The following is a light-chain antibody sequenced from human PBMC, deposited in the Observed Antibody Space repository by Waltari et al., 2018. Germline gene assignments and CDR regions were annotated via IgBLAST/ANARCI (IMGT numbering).Light chain of an antibody. CDR3: QQYNYWPRT. CDR2: GAS. V-gene: IGKV3-15*01. J-gene: IGKJ1*01. Sequence: IVMTQSPATLSVSPGERATPPCRASQSVSSNLAGYQQKPGQAPRLLIYGASTRATGIPARFSGSGSGTEFTLTISSLQSEDFAFYYCQQYNYWPRTFGQGTKVEIK. CDR1: QSVSSN.